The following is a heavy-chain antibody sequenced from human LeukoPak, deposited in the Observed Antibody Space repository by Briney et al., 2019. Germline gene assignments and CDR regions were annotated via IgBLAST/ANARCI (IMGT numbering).Heavy chain of an antibody. V-gene: IGHV1-69*06. CDR3: ARGGYSSSWHRYWFDP. Sequence: SVKVSCKASGYTFTIYYIHWVRQAPGQGLEWMGGIIPIFGTANYAQKFQGRVTITADKSTSTAYMELSSLRSEDTAVYYCARGGYSSSWHRYWFDPWGQGTLVTVSS. D-gene: IGHD6-13*01. CDR1: GYTFTIYY. J-gene: IGHJ5*02. CDR2: IIPIFGTA.